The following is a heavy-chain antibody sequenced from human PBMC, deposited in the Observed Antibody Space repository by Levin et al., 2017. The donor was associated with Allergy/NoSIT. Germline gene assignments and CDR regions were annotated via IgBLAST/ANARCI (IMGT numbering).Heavy chain of an antibody. V-gene: IGHV4-39*01. CDR3: ARRDNWGHSDY. J-gene: IGHJ4*02. CDR1: GGSISSSSYY. Sequence: SQTLSLTCTVSGGSISSSSYYWGWIRQPPGKGLEWIGGIYYSGSTYYNPSLKSRVTISVDTSKNQFSLKLSSVTAADTAVYYCARRDNWGHSDYWGQGTLVTVSS. D-gene: IGHD1-1*01. CDR2: IYYSGST.